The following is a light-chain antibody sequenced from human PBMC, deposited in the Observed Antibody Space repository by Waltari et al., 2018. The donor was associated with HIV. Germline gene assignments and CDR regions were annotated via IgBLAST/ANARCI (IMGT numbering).Light chain of an antibody. CDR1: QSVRSY. CDR2: DAS. CDR3: QQRSNWPWT. J-gene: IGKJ1*01. Sequence: DIVLTQSPATLALSPGERATLPCRASQSVRSYLAWYQQKPGQAPRLLIYDASNRATGIPARCSGSGSGTTFTLTISSLEPEDFAVYYCQQRSNWPWTFGQGTKVEIK. V-gene: IGKV3-11*01.